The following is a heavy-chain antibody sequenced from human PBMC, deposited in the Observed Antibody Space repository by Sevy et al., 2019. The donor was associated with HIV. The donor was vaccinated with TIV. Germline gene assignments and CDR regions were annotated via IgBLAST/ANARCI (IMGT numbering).Heavy chain of an antibody. CDR2: IRSKAYGGTT. CDR1: GFTFGDYA. CDR3: TRAPLIGYDSSGYYTSFDY. D-gene: IGHD3-22*01. Sequence: GGSLRLSCTASGFTFGDYAMSWFRQAPGKGLEWVGFIRSKAYGGTTEYAASVKGRFTISRDDPKSIAYLQMNSLKTEDTAVYYCTRAPLIGYDSSGYYTSFDYWGQGTLVTVSS. V-gene: IGHV3-49*03. J-gene: IGHJ4*02.